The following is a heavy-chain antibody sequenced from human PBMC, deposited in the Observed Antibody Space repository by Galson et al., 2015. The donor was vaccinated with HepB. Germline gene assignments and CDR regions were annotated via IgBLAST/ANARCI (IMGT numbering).Heavy chain of an antibody. Sequence: SLRLSCAASGFTFSSYWMSWVRQAPGKGLEWVANIKQDGSEKYYVDSVKGRFTISRDNAKNSLYLQMNSLRAEDTAVYYCARSSGYCSGGSCYGPYFDYWGQGTLVTVSS. CDR3: ARSSGYCSGGSCYGPYFDY. CDR2: IKQDGSEK. V-gene: IGHV3-7*01. D-gene: IGHD2-15*01. J-gene: IGHJ4*02. CDR1: GFTFSSYW.